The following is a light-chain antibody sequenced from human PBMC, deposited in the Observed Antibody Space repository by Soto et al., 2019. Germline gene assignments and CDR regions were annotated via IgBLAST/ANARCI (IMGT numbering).Light chain of an antibody. V-gene: IGLV2-8*01. J-gene: IGLJ1*01. CDR2: TND. Sequence: QSVLTQPPSASGSPGQSVTISCTGTIRDIGGYDYVSWYQQHPGKAPKLLIYTNDQRPSGVPDRFSGSRSGTSASLAISGLQSEDEADYYCATWDDSVYVFGTGTKVTVL. CDR3: ATWDDSVYV. CDR1: IRDIGGYDY.